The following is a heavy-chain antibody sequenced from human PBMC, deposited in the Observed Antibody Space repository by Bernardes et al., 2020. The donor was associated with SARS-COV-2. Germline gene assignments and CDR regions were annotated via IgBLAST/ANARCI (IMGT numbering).Heavy chain of an antibody. CDR1: GFTFSSYA. Sequence: GGSLRPSCAASGFTFSSYAMSRVRQAPGKGLEWVSATSGSGGSTYYADSAKGRFTISRDNSKNTLYLQMNSLRAEDTAVYYCAKPGGGTAMVGRYFDLWGRGTLVTVSS. D-gene: IGHD5-18*01. CDR2: TSGSGGST. CDR3: AKPGGGTAMVGRYFDL. J-gene: IGHJ2*01. V-gene: IGHV3-23*01.